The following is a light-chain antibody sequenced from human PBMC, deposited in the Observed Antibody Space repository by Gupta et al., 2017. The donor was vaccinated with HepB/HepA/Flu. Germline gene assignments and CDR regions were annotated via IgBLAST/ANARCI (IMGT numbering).Light chain of an antibody. V-gene: IGKV3-20*01. Sequence: SLSPWERATLSCRASQSVSSSYLAWYQQKPGQAPRLLIYGASSRATGIPDRFSGSGSGTDFTLTISRLEPEDFAVYYCQQEGSSPLTFGGGTKVEIK. CDR2: GAS. CDR3: QQEGSSPLT. J-gene: IGKJ4*01. CDR1: QSVSSSY.